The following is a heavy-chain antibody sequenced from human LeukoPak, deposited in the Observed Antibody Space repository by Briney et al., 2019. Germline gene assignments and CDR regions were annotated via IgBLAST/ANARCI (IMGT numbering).Heavy chain of an antibody. J-gene: IGHJ4*02. CDR3: ARHRYTSGWYAGFDY. CDR2: IYYNRGT. V-gene: IGHV4-59*08. CDR1: GGSISSPY. Sequence: SETLSLTRHVSGGSISSPYWRWLRQSPGKGLEGIGYIYYNRGTNYTPSLKSRVTISVDTSKTQCSLRLNSLTAADTAVYYCARHRYTSGWYAGFDYWGQGTLGTVSS. D-gene: IGHD6-19*01.